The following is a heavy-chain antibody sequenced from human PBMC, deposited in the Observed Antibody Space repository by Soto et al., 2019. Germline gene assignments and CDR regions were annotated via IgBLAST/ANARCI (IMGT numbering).Heavy chain of an antibody. Sequence: QVQLVESGGGVVQPGRSLRLSCAASGFTFSNYGMYWVRQAPGKGLEWVAFISYDGSSKFYADPMKGRHTISRDNSKNSLYLQLTSLMAEDTAVYSCVKGIGNCWALDYWGQGTLVTVSS. V-gene: IGHV3-30*18. CDR1: GFTFSNYG. D-gene: IGHD1-7*01. J-gene: IGHJ4*02. CDR3: VKGIGNCWALDY. CDR2: ISYDGSSK.